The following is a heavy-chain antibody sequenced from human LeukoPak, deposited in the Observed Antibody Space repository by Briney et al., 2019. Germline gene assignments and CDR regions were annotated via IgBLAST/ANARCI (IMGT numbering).Heavy chain of an antibody. V-gene: IGHV4-59*01. CDR1: GGSISSYY. J-gene: IGHJ2*01. Sequence: SETLSLTCTVSGGSISSYYWSWIRQPPGKGLEWIGYIYYSGSTNYNPSLKSRATISVDTSKNQFSLKLSSVTAADTAVYYCAGAKQLVKRYFDLWGRGTLVTVSS. CDR3: AGAKQLVKRYFDL. CDR2: IYYSGST. D-gene: IGHD6-13*01.